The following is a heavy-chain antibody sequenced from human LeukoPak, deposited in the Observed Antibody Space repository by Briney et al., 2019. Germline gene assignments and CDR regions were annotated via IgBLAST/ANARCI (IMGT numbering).Heavy chain of an antibody. D-gene: IGHD6-6*01. CDR1: GFTFSSYE. Sequence: GGSLRLSCAASGFTFSSYEMNWVRQAPGKGLEWVSAISGSGGSTYYANSVKGRFTISRDNSKNTLYLQMNSLRAEDTAVYYCAKASIAARVRFDPWGQGTLVTVSS. CDR2: ISGSGGST. V-gene: IGHV3-23*01. CDR3: AKASIAARVRFDP. J-gene: IGHJ5*02.